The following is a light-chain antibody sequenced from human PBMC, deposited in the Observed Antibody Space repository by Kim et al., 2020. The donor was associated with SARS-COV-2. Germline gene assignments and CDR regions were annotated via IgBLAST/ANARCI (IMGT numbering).Light chain of an antibody. Sequence: SELTQPPSASGTPGQRVTISCSGSSSNIESNYVYWYQQLPGTAPKLLIYRNNQRPSGVPDRFSGSKSGTSASLAISGLRSEDEADYYCAAWDDSLSGVV. CDR3: AAWDDSLSGVV. CDR1: SSNIESNY. V-gene: IGLV1-47*01. CDR2: RNN. J-gene: IGLJ2*01.